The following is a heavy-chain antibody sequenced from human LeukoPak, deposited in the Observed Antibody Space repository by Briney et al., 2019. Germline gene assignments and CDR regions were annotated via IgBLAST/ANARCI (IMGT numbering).Heavy chain of an antibody. CDR1: GFTFSSYE. CDR2: ISSSGSTI. CDR3: ARSAFCGVGGDCFWGAFDI. D-gene: IGHD2-21*02. V-gene: IGHV3-48*03. Sequence: PGGSLRLSCAASGFTFSSYEMNWVRQAPGKGLEWVSYISSSGSTIYYADSVKGRFTISRDNAKNSLYLQMNSLRAEDTALYYCARSAFCGVGGDCFWGAFDIWGQGTMVTVSS. J-gene: IGHJ3*02.